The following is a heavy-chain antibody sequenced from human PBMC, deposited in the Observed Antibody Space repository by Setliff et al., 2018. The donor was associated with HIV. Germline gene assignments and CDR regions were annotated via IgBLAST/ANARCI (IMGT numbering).Heavy chain of an antibody. CDR3: ARSSYYDVNSPFDY. CDR1: GYTFTGYY. J-gene: IGHJ4*02. D-gene: IGHD3-16*01. CDR2: INPIFGTT. Sequence: SVKVSCKASGYTFTGYYMHWVRQAPGQGLEWMGWINPIFGTTNYAQKFQGRVTITADKSTSTAYMELNSLRSEDTAVYYCARSSYYDVNSPFDYWGQGTRVTVSS. V-gene: IGHV1-69*06.